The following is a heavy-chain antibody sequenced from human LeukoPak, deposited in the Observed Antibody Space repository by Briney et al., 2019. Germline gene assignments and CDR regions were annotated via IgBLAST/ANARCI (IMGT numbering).Heavy chain of an antibody. D-gene: IGHD6-13*01. CDR2: IIPILGIA. CDR1: GGTFSSYA. J-gene: IGHJ4*02. V-gene: IGHV1-69*04. Sequence: SVKVSCKASGGTFSSYAISWVRQAPGQGLEWMGRIIPILGIANYAQKFQGRVTITADKSTSTAYMELSSLRSEDTAVYYCARSGIAAAVALDYWGQGTLVTVSS. CDR3: ARSGIAAAVALDY.